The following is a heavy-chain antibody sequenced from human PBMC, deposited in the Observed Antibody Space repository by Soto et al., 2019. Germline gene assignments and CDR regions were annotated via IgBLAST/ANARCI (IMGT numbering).Heavy chain of an antibody. CDR3: ARENYGDYVQNDYYFDY. J-gene: IGHJ4*02. CDR2: IYYSGST. CDR1: GGPISSGDYY. Sequence: TSETLSLTCTVSGGPISSGDYYWSWIRQPPGKGLEWIGYIYYSGSTYYNPSLKSRVTISVDTSKNQFSLKLSSVTAADTAVYYCARENYGDYVQNDYYFDYWGQGTLGTVS. V-gene: IGHV4-30-4*01. D-gene: IGHD4-17*01.